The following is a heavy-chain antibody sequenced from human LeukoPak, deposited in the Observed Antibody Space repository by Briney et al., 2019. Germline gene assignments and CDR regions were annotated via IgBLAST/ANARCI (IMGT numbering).Heavy chain of an antibody. CDR1: GFTFSSYA. J-gene: IGHJ4*02. Sequence: PGGSLRLSCAASGFTFSSYALHWVRQAPGKGLEWVAVISYDGNNEYYADSVKGRFTISRDNSKNTLYLQMNSLRAEDTAVYYCAKDGYCSGGSCYAADYWGQGTLVTVSS. CDR3: AKDGYCSGGSCYAADY. CDR2: ISYDGNNE. D-gene: IGHD2-15*01. V-gene: IGHV3-30-3*01.